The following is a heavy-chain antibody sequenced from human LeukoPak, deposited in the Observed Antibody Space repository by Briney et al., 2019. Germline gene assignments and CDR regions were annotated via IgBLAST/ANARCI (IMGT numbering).Heavy chain of an antibody. D-gene: IGHD1-14*01. Sequence: SETLSLTCSVFGYSISTGYYWGWIRQSPGMGLEWIGSINHRGRTYYNTSLKSRVTVSVDTSKNQFSLKPSSVTAADTAVYYCARHRVNRGYYMDVWGKGTTVTVSS. CDR3: ARHRVNRGYYMDV. J-gene: IGHJ6*03. CDR2: INHRGRT. CDR1: GYSISTGYY. V-gene: IGHV4-38-2*01.